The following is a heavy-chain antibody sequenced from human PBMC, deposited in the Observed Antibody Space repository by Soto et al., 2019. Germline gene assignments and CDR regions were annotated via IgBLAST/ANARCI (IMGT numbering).Heavy chain of an antibody. V-gene: IGHV3-15*01. Sequence: EVQLVESGGGLVKPGGSLRLSCAASGFTFSNAWMSWVRQAPGKGLEWVGRIKSKTDGGETDYAAPVKGRFTISRDDSQNTLSLQMTSLKTEDTAVYYCTTSRFVEGSLPAPFDYWGQGTLFTVSA. CDR2: IKSKTDGGET. D-gene: IGHD3-3*01. CDR3: TTSRFVEGSLPAPFDY. J-gene: IGHJ4*02. CDR1: GFTFSNAW.